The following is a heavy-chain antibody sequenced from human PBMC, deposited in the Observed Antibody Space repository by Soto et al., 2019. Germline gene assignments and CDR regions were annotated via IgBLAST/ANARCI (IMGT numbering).Heavy chain of an antibody. CDR2: ISWNSGSI. V-gene: IGHV3-9*01. Sequence: RLSCAASGFTFDDYAMHWIRQAPGKGLEWVSGISWNSGSIGYADSVKGRFTISRDNAKNSLYLQMNSLRAEDTALYYCAKDRGYSITYYYYGMDVWGQGTTVTVSS. CDR1: GFTFDDYA. J-gene: IGHJ6*02. D-gene: IGHD2-15*01. CDR3: AKDRGYSITYYYYGMDV.